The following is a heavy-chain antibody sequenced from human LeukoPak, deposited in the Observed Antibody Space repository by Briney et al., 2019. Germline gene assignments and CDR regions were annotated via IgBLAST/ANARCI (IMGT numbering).Heavy chain of an antibody. J-gene: IGHJ6*03. Sequence: GGSLRLSCAASGFTVSTYWMHWVRQSPRKGPVWVAQMNRDGITTTYADSVKGRFTISRDTTRNTVYLQMNSLRAEDTAVYYCARVVVVPAAIGYYYYYMDVWGKGTTVTVSS. CDR3: ARVVVVPAAIGYYYYYMDV. V-gene: IGHV3-74*01. CDR2: MNRDGITT. CDR1: GFTVSTYW. D-gene: IGHD2-2*02.